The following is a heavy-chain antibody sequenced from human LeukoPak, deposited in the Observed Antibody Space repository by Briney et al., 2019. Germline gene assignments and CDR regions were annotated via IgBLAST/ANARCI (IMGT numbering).Heavy chain of an antibody. D-gene: IGHD3-10*01. CDR3: ARHSQVVRGWFDP. Sequence: PSETLSLTCTVSGGSISSYYWSWIRQSPGKGLEWIGYIFHSGSTNYSPSLKSRVTMSVDTSKSQFSLKLSSVTAADTAVYYCARHSQVVRGWFDPWGQGTLVTVSS. CDR1: GGSISSYY. V-gene: IGHV4-59*08. J-gene: IGHJ5*02. CDR2: IFHSGST.